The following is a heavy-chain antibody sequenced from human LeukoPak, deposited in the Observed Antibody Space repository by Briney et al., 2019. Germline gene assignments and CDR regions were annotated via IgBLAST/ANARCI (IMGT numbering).Heavy chain of an antibody. CDR1: GFSFSFYW. J-gene: IGHJ5*02. V-gene: IGHV3-74*01. D-gene: IGHD3-9*01. Sequence: GGSLRLSCAASGFSFSFYWMHWVRQAPGKGPVWVSRIKTDGSIADYADSVKGRFTISRDNAKDSLYLQMNSLRAEDTAVYYCARDILTGYYSDWFDPWGQGTLVTVSS. CDR3: ARDILTGYYSDWFDP. CDR2: IKTDGSIA.